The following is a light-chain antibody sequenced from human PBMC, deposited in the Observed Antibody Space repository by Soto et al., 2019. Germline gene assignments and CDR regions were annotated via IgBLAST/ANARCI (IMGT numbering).Light chain of an antibody. V-gene: IGLV2-14*01. J-gene: IGLJ2*01. CDR1: SSDVGGYNY. CDR2: DVS. Sequence: QSALTQPASVSGSPGQSITISCTGTSSDVGGYNYVSWYQRHPGKAPKLMIYDVSNRPSGVSNRFSGSKSGNTASLTISGPQAEDEADYYCSSYTSSSTPVVFGGGTKLTVL. CDR3: SSYTSSSTPVV.